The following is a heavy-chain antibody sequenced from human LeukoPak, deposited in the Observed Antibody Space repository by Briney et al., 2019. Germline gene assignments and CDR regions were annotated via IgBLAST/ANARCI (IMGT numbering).Heavy chain of an antibody. D-gene: IGHD2-15*01. Sequence: SETLSLTCAVYGGSFSGYYWSWIRQPPGKGLEWIGEINHSGSTNYNPSLKSRVTISVDTSKNQFSLKLSSVTAADTAVYYCARAVRTSGGSWRYYYGMDVWGQGTTVTVSS. CDR1: GGSFSGYY. CDR2: INHSGST. V-gene: IGHV4-34*01. CDR3: ARAVRTSGGSWRYYYGMDV. J-gene: IGHJ6*02.